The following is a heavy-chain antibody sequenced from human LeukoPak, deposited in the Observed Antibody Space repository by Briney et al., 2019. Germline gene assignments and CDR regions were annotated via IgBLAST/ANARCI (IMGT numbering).Heavy chain of an antibody. V-gene: IGHV3-23*01. Sequence: PGGSLRLSCAASGFTFTNYDMGWVRQTPGKGLEWVSGISGSVNRTFYADSVKGRFTISRDNAKNSLYLQMNSLRAEDTAVYYCAKDIMVSPSDVLLWFGEGTDYWGQGTLVTVSS. CDR3: AKDIMVSPSDVLLWFGEGTDY. J-gene: IGHJ4*02. CDR1: GFTFTNYD. CDR2: ISGSVNRT. D-gene: IGHD3-10*01.